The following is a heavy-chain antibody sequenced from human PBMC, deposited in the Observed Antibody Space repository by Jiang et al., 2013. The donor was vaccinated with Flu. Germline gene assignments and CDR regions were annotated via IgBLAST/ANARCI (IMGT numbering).Heavy chain of an antibody. V-gene: IGHV4-34*01. D-gene: IGHD3-22*01. J-gene: IGHJ3*02. CDR2: INHSGST. CDR3: ARGDVGSGYYWDDAFDI. Sequence: GSGLVKPSETLSLTCAVYGGSFSGYYWSWIRQPPGKGLEWIGEINHSGSTNYNPSLKSRVTISVDTSKNQFSLKLSSVTAADTAVYYCARGDVGSGYYWDDAFDIWGQGTMVTVSS. CDR1: GGSFSGYY.